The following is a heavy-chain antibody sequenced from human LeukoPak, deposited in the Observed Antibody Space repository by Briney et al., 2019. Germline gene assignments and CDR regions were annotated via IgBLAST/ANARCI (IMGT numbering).Heavy chain of an antibody. CDR2: ISDSSSTI. J-gene: IGHJ3*02. CDR1: GFTFSSYS. CDR3: ARDQDSSGWYGVAFDI. Sequence: GGSLRLSCAASGFTFSSYSMSWVRQAPGKGLEWVSYISDSSSTIYYAASAKGRFTISRDNAKNSLYLQMNSLRAEDTAVYFCARDQDSSGWYGVAFDIWGQGTMVTVSS. D-gene: IGHD6-19*01. V-gene: IGHV3-48*01.